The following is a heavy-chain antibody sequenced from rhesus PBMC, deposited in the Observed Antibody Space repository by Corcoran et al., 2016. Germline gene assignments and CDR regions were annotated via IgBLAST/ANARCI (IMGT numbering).Heavy chain of an antibody. CDR3: ARALRNTLDY. J-gene: IGHJ4*01. D-gene: IGHD3-40*01. V-gene: IGHV4-165*01. CDR1: GGSFSGYY. CDR2: ISGSSGST. Sequence: QVQLQESGPGLVKPSETLSLTCAVPGGSFSGYYWGWLRQPPGKGLWWIGYISGSSGSTDSNPSLKSRVTTSTYTSKNQFSLKLSSVTAADTAVYYCARALRNTLDYWGQGVLVTVSS.